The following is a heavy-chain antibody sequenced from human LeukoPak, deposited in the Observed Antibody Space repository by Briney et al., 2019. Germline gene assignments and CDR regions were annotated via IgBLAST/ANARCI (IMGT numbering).Heavy chain of an antibody. J-gene: IGHJ5*02. CDR3: ARGQYIVVVPAAEGVNWFDP. D-gene: IGHD2-2*01. Sequence: SETLCLTCAVYGGSFSGYYWSRIRQPPGKGLEWIGEINHSESTNYNPSLKSRVTISVDTSKNQFSLKLSSVTAADTAVYYCARGQYIVVVPAAEGVNWFDPWGQGTLVTVSS. V-gene: IGHV4-34*01. CDR2: INHSEST. CDR1: GGSFSGYY.